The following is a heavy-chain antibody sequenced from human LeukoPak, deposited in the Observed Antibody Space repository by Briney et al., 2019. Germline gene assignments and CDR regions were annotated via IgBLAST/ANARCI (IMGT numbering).Heavy chain of an antibody. CDR1: GFTFSSYW. CDR2: IKQDGSEK. CDR3: ARGPYSSGWYEGYYFDY. Sequence: GGSLRLSCAASGFTFSSYWMSWVRQAPGKGLEWVANIKQDGSEKYYVDSVKGRFTISRDNAKNSLYLQMNSLRAEDTAVYYCARGPYSSGWYEGYYFDYWGQGTLVTVSS. V-gene: IGHV3-7*03. D-gene: IGHD6-13*01. J-gene: IGHJ4*02.